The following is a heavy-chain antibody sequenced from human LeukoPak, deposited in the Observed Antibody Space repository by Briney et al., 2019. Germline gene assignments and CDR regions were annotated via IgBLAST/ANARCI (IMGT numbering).Heavy chain of an antibody. V-gene: IGHV1-18*01. CDR3: AREGSSWADYYGMDV. Sequence: GASVKVSCKASGYTFTIYGISWVRQAPGQGLEWMGWISAYNGNTNYAQKLQGRVTMTTDTSTSTAYMELRSLRSDDTAVYYCAREGSSWADYYGMDVWGQGTTVTVSS. CDR1: GYTFTIYG. J-gene: IGHJ6*02. D-gene: IGHD6-13*01. CDR2: ISAYNGNT.